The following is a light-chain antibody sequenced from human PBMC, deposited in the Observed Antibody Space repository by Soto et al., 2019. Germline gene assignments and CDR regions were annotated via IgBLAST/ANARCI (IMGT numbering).Light chain of an antibody. CDR1: SSDVGGYNY. CDR3: YSYAGRYTYV. J-gene: IGLJ1*01. Sequence: QSALTQPRSVSGSPGQSVTISCTGTSSDVGGYNYVSWYQQHPGKAPKLIIYDVTTRPSGVPDRFSGSKSGNTASLTISGLQAEDEADYYCYSYAGRYTYVFGTGTKVTVL. CDR2: DVT. V-gene: IGLV2-11*01.